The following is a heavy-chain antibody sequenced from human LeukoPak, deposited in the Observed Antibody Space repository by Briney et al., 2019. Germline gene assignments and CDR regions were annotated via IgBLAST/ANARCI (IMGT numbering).Heavy chain of an antibody. CDR2: ISGSGGST. Sequence: GSLRLSCAASGFTFSSYAMSWVRQAPGKGLEWVSAISGSGGSTYYADSVKGRFTISRDNSKNTLYLQMNSLRAEDTAVYYCAKDGGVVAATQGAFDIWGQGTMVTVSS. J-gene: IGHJ3*02. V-gene: IGHV3-23*01. D-gene: IGHD2-15*01. CDR1: GFTFSSYA. CDR3: AKDGGVVAATQGAFDI.